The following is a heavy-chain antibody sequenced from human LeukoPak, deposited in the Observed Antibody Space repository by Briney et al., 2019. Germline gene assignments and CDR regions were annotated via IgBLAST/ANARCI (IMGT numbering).Heavy chain of an antibody. J-gene: IGHJ4*02. V-gene: IGHV5-51*01. CDR1: GSTFTTYW. Sequence: GASLPISCQGSGSTFTTYWIGGGRQLPGKGVEWMGIIYPSDSETRYSPSFQGQVTISADKSISTTYLQWSSLNASDTAMYYCARPSNSGYDYWGQGALVTVSS. CDR3: ARPSNSGYDY. D-gene: IGHD5-12*01. CDR2: IYPSDSET.